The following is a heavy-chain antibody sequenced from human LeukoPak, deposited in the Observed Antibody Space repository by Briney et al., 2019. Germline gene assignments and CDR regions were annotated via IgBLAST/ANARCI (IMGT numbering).Heavy chain of an antibody. J-gene: IGHJ4*02. Sequence: GRSLRLSCVASGYTFSSYGMHWVRQAPGKGLEWVADIWYDGSKKYYEDSVKGRFTISRDNSKKTLYLQMNSLRVEDTAVYYCAREDGTLKSGYSYGFDYWGQGTLVTVSS. CDR1: GYTFSSYG. CDR2: IWYDGSKK. D-gene: IGHD5-18*01. V-gene: IGHV3-33*01. CDR3: AREDGTLKSGYSYGFDY.